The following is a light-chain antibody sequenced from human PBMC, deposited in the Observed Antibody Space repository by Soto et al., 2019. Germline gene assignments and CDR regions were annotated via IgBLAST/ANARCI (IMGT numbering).Light chain of an antibody. CDR2: ASS. Sequence: DIQMTQSPSSLSASVGDRVTITCRASQNIRNYLNWYQQKPGKAPKVLIFASSNLQTGVPSRLSGSGSGTDFSLTITSLQPEDFATYYCQQTDSSPWTFGQGTKMEIK. CDR3: QQTDSSPWT. J-gene: IGKJ1*01. CDR1: QNIRNY. V-gene: IGKV1-39*01.